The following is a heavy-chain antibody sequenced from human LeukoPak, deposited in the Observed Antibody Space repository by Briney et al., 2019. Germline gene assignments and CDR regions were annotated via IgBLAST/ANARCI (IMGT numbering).Heavy chain of an antibody. V-gene: IGHV3-21*01. J-gene: IGHJ4*02. Sequence: GRSLRLSCAASGFTFSSYAMHWVRQAPGKGLEWISSITTRSDYTYYTDSVEGRFTISRDDAKNSLFLQMNSLRVEDTAIYYCARGGTGSENDYWGQGILVTVSS. CDR2: ITTRSDYT. CDR3: ARGGTGSENDY. D-gene: IGHD3-9*01. CDR1: GFTFSSYA.